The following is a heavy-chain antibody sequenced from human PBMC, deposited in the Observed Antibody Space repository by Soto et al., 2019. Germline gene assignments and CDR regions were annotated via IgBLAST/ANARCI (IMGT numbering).Heavy chain of an antibody. D-gene: IGHD4-17*01. CDR1: GYTFTNYW. CDR3: ARYPTLTDYFFHGMDV. Sequence: LKISCKGSGYTFTNYWIVWVRQIPGKGLEWMGIIYPGDSDTRYSPSFQGQVTISADRSISTAYLQWSSLKASDPGMYYCARYPTLTDYFFHGMDVWGQGTRVTVSS. CDR2: IYPGDSDT. V-gene: IGHV5-51*01. J-gene: IGHJ6*02.